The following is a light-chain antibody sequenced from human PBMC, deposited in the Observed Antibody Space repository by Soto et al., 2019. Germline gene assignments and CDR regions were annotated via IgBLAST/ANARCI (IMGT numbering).Light chain of an antibody. Sequence: AIRMTHSPYSLSASTGDRVSITCRASQGVSSSLAWYQQKPEKAPKLLIYAASTFHSGVPSRFSGSGSETDFTLTISCLQSEDFATYYCQQYYSYPSTFGQGPKLEIK. J-gene: IGKJ2*01. V-gene: IGKV1-8*01. CDR1: QGVSSS. CDR3: QQYYSYPST. CDR2: AAS.